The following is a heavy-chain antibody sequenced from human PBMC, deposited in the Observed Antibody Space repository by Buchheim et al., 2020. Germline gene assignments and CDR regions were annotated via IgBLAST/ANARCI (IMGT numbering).Heavy chain of an antibody. D-gene: IGHD3-10*01. CDR3: ARTMVQGVIRYFDP. CDR1: GYSFSNYW. V-gene: IGHV5-51*01. J-gene: IGHJ5*02. CDR2: IYPGDSES. Sequence: EVQLVQSGAEVKKPGESLKISCKGSGYSFSNYWIGWVRQMPGKGLEWMGIIYPGDSESRYSPPFQGQVTFSADKSISTAYPQWSSLKASDTAIYYCARTMVQGVIRYFDPWGQGTL.